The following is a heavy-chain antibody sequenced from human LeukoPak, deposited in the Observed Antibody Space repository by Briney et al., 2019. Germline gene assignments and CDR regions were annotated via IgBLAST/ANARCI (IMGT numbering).Heavy chain of an antibody. Sequence: PSETLSLTCTVSGSISSGSYYWSWIRQPAVKGLEWIGRIYVSGSTNYNPSLESRVTISVDTSKNQFSLQLTSLTAADTAVYYCAREGQQLVPPFDYWGQGTLVTVSS. CDR1: GSISSGSYY. D-gene: IGHD6-6*01. J-gene: IGHJ4*02. CDR3: AREGQQLVPPFDY. V-gene: IGHV4-61*02. CDR2: IYVSGST.